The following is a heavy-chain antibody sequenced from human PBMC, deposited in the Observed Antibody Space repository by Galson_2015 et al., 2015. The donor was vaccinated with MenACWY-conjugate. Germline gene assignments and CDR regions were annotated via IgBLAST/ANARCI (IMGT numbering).Heavy chain of an antibody. J-gene: IGHJ4*02. CDR1: GFTFNNYW. D-gene: IGHD1-1*01. CDR2: IKADGSFS. V-gene: IGHV3-74*01. CDR3: ARDNNWSIDS. Sequence: SLRLSCAASGFTFNNYWMHWVRQPRGKGLEWISYIKADGSFSNYADSVKGRFTISTDNAKNMVYLQMDGLGDEDTAVYFCARDNNWSIDSWGQGTLVTVSS.